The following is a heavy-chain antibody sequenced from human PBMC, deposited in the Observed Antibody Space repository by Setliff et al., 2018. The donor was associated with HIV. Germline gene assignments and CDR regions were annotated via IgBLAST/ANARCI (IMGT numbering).Heavy chain of an antibody. J-gene: IGHJ3*02. CDR1: GGSFSGYY. D-gene: IGHD3-3*01. Sequence: SETLSLTCAVYGGSFSGYYWSWIRQPPGKGLECIGEINHSGSTNHNPSLKSRVTISVDTSKKQFSLRLSSVTATDTAVYYCARGETYDFWSGYGNAFDIWGQGTMVTVSS. V-gene: IGHV4-34*01. CDR2: INHSGST. CDR3: ARGETYDFWSGYGNAFDI.